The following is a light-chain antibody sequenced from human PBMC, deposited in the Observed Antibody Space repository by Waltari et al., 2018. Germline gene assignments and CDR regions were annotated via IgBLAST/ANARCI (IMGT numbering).Light chain of an antibody. CDR1: SSDVGNYNY. CDR3: FSYRGSSTFDVV. V-gene: IGLV2-11*01. Sequence: QSALTQPRSVSGSPGQSVTISCTGTSSDVGNYNYVSWYQKYPGKAPRLVISDVSKRPSWVPDRFSGSKSGNAASLTICGLQAEDEADYYYFSYRGSSTFDVVFGGGTKLTVL. J-gene: IGLJ2*01. CDR2: DVS.